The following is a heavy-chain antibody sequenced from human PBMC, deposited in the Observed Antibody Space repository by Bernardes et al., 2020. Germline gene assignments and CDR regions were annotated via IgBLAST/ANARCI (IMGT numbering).Heavy chain of an antibody. CDR3: ARLDYGDLHFDY. CDR1: GGSISSSSYY. Sequence: TLSLTCTVSGGSISSSSYYWGWIRQPPGKGLEWIGSIYYSGSTYYNPSLKSRVTISVDTSKNQFSLKLSSVTAADTAVYYCARLDYGDLHFDYWGQGTLVTVSS. D-gene: IGHD4-17*01. V-gene: IGHV4-39*01. CDR2: IYYSGST. J-gene: IGHJ4*02.